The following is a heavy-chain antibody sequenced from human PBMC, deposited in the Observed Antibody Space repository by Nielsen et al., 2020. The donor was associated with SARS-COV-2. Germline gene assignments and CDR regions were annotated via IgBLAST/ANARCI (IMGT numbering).Heavy chain of an antibody. CDR1: GYTFTSYD. J-gene: IGHJ4*02. CDR3: ARGYEQYCSSTSCYTFDY. Sequence: ASVKVSCKASGYTFTSYDINWVRQATGQGLEWMGWMNPNSGNTGYAQKFQGRVTMTRNTSISTAYMELSSLRSEDTAVYYCARGYEQYCSSTSCYTFDYWGQGTLVTVSS. CDR2: MNPNSGNT. V-gene: IGHV1-8*01. D-gene: IGHD2-2*02.